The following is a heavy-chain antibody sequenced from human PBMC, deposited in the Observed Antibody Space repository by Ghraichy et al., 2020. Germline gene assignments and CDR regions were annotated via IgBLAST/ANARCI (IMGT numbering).Heavy chain of an antibody. CDR3: AIRIGGTDV. CDR2: INAGSGNT. V-gene: IGHV1-3*01. Sequence: ASVKVSCKASGYTFTSYAMHWVRQAPGQRLEWMGWINAGSGNTKYSQKFQGRVTITRDTRASTGHMELSSLRSEDTAVYYCAIRIGGTDVWGQGTTVIVSS. CDR1: GYTFTSYA. D-gene: IGHD3-3*02. J-gene: IGHJ6*02.